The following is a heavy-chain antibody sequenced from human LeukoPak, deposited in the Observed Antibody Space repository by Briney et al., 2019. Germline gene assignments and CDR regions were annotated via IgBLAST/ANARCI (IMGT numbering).Heavy chain of an antibody. V-gene: IGHV4-34*01. CDR3: ARGIYCSSTSCYNWFDP. CDR2: INHSGST. Sequence: SETLSLTCAVYGGSFSGYYWSWIRQPPGKGLEWIGEINHSGSTNYNPSLKSRVTISVDTSKNQFSLKLNSVTAADTAVYYCARGIYCSSTSCYNWFDPWGQGTLVTVSS. D-gene: IGHD2-2*01. CDR1: GGSFSGYY. J-gene: IGHJ5*02.